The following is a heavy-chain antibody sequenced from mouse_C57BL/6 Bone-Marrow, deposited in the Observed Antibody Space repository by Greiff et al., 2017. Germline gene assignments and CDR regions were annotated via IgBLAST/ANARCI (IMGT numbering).Heavy chain of an antibody. CDR1: GYAFSSSW. CDR2: IYPGDGDT. CDR3: ARGVITTGSPYYAMDY. J-gene: IGHJ4*01. D-gene: IGHD2-4*01. Sequence: LVESGPELVKPGASVKISCKASGYAFSSSWMNWVKQRPGKGLEWIGRIYPGDGDTNYNGKFKGKATLTADKSSSTAYMQLSSLTSEDSAIYFCARGVITTGSPYYAMDYWGQGTSVTVSS. V-gene: IGHV1-82*01.